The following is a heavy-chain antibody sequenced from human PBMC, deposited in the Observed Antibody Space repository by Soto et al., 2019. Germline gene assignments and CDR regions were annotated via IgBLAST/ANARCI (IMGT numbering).Heavy chain of an antibody. J-gene: IGHJ6*04. CDR2: MNPNRGNT. CDR3: ASGPYSGGDCSSWDYYYYYGMDG. CDR1: GYTFTSYD. V-gene: IGHV1-8*01. Sequence: QVQLVQSGAEVKKPGASVKVSCKASGYTFTSYDINWVRQATGQGLERMGWMNPNRGNTGYAQKCQGRVTMTRSTYISTAYMELSSLRYEDTAVYYCASGPYSGGDCSSWDYYYYYGMDGWGKGTTVTVFS. D-gene: IGHD2-21*02.